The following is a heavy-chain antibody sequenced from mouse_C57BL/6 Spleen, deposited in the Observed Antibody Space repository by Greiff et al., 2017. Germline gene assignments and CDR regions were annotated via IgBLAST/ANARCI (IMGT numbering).Heavy chain of an antibody. D-gene: IGHD1-1*01. Sequence: QVQLQQSGAELARPGASVKLSCKASGYTFTSYGISWVKQRTGQGLEWIGEIYPRSGNTYYNEKFKGKATLTADKSSSTAYMQLRSLTSEDSSVYFCARGGDYYYGSSYAMDYWSQGTSVTVSS. CDR1: GYTFTSYG. CDR3: ARGGDYYYGSSYAMDY. J-gene: IGHJ4*01. CDR2: IYPRSGNT. V-gene: IGHV1-81*01.